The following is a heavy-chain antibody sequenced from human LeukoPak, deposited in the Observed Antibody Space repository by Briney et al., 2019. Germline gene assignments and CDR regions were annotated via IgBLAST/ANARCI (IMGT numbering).Heavy chain of an antibody. CDR2: ISGSGDST. CDR3: AKGEVGSYYDYFDY. Sequence: GGSLRLSCAASGFTFTNYAMRWVRQAPGQGLEWVSGISGSGDSTYYADNVKGRFTISRDNSKNTVYLQMNSLRVEDTAVYYCAKGEVGSYYDYFDYWGQGTLVTVSS. V-gene: IGHV3-23*01. J-gene: IGHJ4*02. D-gene: IGHD1-26*01. CDR1: GFTFTNYA.